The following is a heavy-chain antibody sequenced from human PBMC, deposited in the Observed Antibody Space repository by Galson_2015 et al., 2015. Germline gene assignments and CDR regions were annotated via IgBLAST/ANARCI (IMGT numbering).Heavy chain of an antibody. J-gene: IGHJ2*01. V-gene: IGHV3-33*01. CDR1: GFTFSSYG. CDR3: AREGDSSGSIWRYFDL. Sequence: SLRLSCAASGFTFSSYGMHWVRQAPGKGLEWVAVIWYDGSNKYYADSVKGRFTISRDNSKNTLYLQMNSLRAEDTAVYYCAREGDSSGSIWRYFDLWGRGTLVTVSS. CDR2: IWYDGSNK. D-gene: IGHD3-22*01.